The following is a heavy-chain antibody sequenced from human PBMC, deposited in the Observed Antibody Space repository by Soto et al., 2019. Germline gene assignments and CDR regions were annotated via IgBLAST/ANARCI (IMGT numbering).Heavy chain of an antibody. Sequence: VQLVESGGGLVKPGGSLRLSCAASGFTFSSYSMNWVRQAPGKGLEWVSSISSSSSYIYYADSVKGRFTISRDNAKNSLYLQMNSLRAEDTAVYYCARVIAGTPYYFDYWGQGTLVTVSS. CDR3: ARVIAGTPYYFDY. J-gene: IGHJ4*02. D-gene: IGHD2-15*01. CDR1: GFTFSSYS. V-gene: IGHV3-21*01. CDR2: ISSSSSYI.